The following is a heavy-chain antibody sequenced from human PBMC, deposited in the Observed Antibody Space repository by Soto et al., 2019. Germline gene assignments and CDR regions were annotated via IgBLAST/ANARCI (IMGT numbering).Heavy chain of an antibody. Sequence: TPTLSLTYASSGDNVSSNRAAWNWIRQSPSRGLEWLGRTYYRSKWYNDYAVSVKSRITINPDTSKNQFSLQLNSVTAADTAVYYCARGGGSPYHNHEFDFRRHGTPVPVSS. J-gene: IGHJ4*01. D-gene: IGHD6-13*01. CDR3: ARGGGSPYHNHEFDF. V-gene: IGHV6-1*01. CDR2: TYYRSKWYN. CDR1: GDNVSSNRAA.